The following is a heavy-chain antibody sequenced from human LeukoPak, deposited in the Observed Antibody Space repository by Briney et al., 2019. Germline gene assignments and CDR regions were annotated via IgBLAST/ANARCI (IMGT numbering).Heavy chain of an antibody. Sequence: GGSLRLSCAASGFTFDDYAMHWVRQAPGKGLEWVSGISWNSGSIGYADSVKGRFTISRDNAKNSLYLQMNSLRAEDTALYYCAKDRKNSSGWYGFDYWGQGTLVTVSS. CDR1: GFTFDDYA. J-gene: IGHJ4*02. CDR3: AKDRKNSSGWYGFDY. D-gene: IGHD6-19*01. V-gene: IGHV3-9*01. CDR2: ISWNSGSI.